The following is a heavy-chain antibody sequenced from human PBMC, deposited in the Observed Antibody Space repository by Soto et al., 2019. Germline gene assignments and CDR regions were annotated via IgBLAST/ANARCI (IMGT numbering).Heavy chain of an antibody. Sequence: GGSLRLSCAASGFTFSSYNMNWVRQAPGKGLEWVSSISYANTYVYYADSVKGRFTISRDNAKNSLYLQMDSLRAEDTAVYYCATYYDGTGYNFDYWGQGTLVTVYS. CDR2: ISYANTYV. J-gene: IGHJ4*02. CDR3: ATYYDGTGYNFDY. CDR1: GFTFSSYN. D-gene: IGHD3-22*01. V-gene: IGHV3-21*01.